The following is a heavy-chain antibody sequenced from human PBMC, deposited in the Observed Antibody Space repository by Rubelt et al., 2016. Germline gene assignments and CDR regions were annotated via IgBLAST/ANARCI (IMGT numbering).Heavy chain of an antibody. J-gene: IGHJ4*02. CDR2: INAGNGKT. V-gene: IGHV1-3*01. Sequence: QVQLVQSGAEVKKPGASVKVTCKASGYTFTSYAMHWVRQAPGQRLEGMGWINAGNGKTKNSQKFQGRVTITRDTSASKSYMELSSLRSEDTAVYYCARGYCSGGSCYYFDYWGQGTLVTVSP. D-gene: IGHD2-15*01. CDR3: ARGYCSGGSCYYFDY. CDR1: GYTFTSYA.